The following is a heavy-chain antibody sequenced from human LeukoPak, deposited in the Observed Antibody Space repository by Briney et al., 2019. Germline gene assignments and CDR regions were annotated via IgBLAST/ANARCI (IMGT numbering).Heavy chain of an antibody. D-gene: IGHD3-3*01. CDR2: IYYSGST. J-gene: IGHJ4*02. Sequence: SETLSLTCTVSGGSISSYYWSWLRQPPGKGLEWIGYIYYSGSTNYNPSLKSRVTISVDASKNQFSLNLSSLTAADTAVYYCARAERSVFGVVTIDYWGQGTLVTVSS. CDR3: ARAERSVFGVVTIDY. CDR1: GGSISSYY. V-gene: IGHV4-59*01.